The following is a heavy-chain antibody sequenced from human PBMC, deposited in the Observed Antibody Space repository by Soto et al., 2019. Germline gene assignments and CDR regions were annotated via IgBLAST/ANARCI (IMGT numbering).Heavy chain of an antibody. CDR2: INHSGST. CDR3: ARGDFGVVGGIYYYHYYMDV. CDR1: GGSLSVYY. Sequence: PSETLSLTCAVYGGSLSVYYWSWIGQPPGKGLEWIGEINHSGSTNYNPSLKSRVTISVVTSKNQFSLKLSSVTAADTAVYYCARGDFGVVGGIYYYHYYMDVWGKGTTVTVSS. D-gene: IGHD3-3*01. V-gene: IGHV4-34*01. J-gene: IGHJ6*03.